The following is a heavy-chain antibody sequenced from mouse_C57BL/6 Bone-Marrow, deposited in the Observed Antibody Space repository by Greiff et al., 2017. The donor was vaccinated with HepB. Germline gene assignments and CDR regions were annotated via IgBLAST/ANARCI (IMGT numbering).Heavy chain of an antibody. D-gene: IGHD1-1*01. V-gene: IGHV1-50*01. Sequence: VQLQQPGAELVKPGASVKLSCKASGYTFTSYWMQWVKQRPGQGLEWIGEIDPSDSYTNYNQKFKGKATLTVDTSSSTAYIQRSSLTSEDSAVYYCARERNYGLYAMDYWGQGTSVTVSS. CDR3: ARERNYGLYAMDY. CDR1: GYTFTSYW. J-gene: IGHJ4*01. CDR2: IDPSDSYT.